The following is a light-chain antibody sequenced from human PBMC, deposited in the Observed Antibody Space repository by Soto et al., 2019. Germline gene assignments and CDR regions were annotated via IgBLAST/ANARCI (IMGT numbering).Light chain of an antibody. CDR3: QQRSNWT. V-gene: IGKV3-11*01. Sequence: EIVLTQSPATLSLSPGERATLSCRASQSVSSYLAWYQQKPGQAPRLLIHDASNRAPGIPARFSGSGSGTDFSLTISSLEPQDFAVYYCQQRSNWTFGQVAKVEIK. J-gene: IGKJ1*01. CDR1: QSVSSY. CDR2: DAS.